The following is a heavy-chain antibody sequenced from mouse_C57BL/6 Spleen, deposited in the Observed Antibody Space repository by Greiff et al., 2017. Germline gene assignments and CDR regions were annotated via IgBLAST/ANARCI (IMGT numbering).Heavy chain of an antibody. V-gene: IGHV1-15*01. D-gene: IGHD4-1*01. Sequence: VQLQQSGAELVRPGASVTLSCKASGYTFTDYEMHWVKQTPVHGLEWIGAIDPETGGTAYNQKFKGKAILTADKSSSTAYMELRSLTSEDSAVYYCTRRDWEGAWFAYWGQGTLVTVSA. CDR2: IDPETGGT. J-gene: IGHJ3*01. CDR3: TRRDWEGAWFAY. CDR1: GYTFTDYE.